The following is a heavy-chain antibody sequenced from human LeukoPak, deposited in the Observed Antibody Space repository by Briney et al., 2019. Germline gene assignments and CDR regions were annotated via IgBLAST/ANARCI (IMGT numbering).Heavy chain of an antibody. CDR2: IMPTIGTA. J-gene: IGHJ6*02. Sequence: SVKVSCKVSGDTFNNFHITWVRQAPGQGLEWMGGIMPTIGTANYAQTFQGRLTITTDESTTTVYMELRSLISEDTAVYYCAREQSIFGTNYYGMDVWGQGTTVTVSS. CDR1: GDTFNNFH. CDR3: AREQSIFGTNYYGMDV. V-gene: IGHV1-69*05. D-gene: IGHD3-3*01.